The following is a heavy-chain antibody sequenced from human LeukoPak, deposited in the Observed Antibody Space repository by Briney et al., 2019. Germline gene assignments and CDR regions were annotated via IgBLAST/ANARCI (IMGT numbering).Heavy chain of an antibody. Sequence: SETLSLTCTVSGGSFSSGDNYCSWIRQPPGKGLEWIGYIHYSGSTFYNPSLKSRVTMSVDTSKNQFSLKLNSVTAADTAVYYCARGELLYDNWGQGALVTVSS. V-gene: IGHV4-30-4*01. CDR1: GGSFSSGDNY. D-gene: IGHD2-15*01. J-gene: IGHJ4*02. CDR2: IHYSGST. CDR3: ARGELLYDN.